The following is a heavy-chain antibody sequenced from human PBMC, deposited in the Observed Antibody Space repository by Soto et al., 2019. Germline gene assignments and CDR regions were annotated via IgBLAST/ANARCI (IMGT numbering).Heavy chain of an antibody. V-gene: IGHV3-7*01. CDR1: GFTFSTYW. J-gene: IGHJ4*02. D-gene: IGHD6-6*01. CDR2: IKQDGSEI. CDR3: ARIGYSSSTFDY. Sequence: GGSLRLSCAASGFTFSTYWMSWVRQPPGKGLEWVANIKQDGSEIDYVDSLRGRFTLSRDNAKNSHYLQMNSLRAEDTAVYYCARIGYSSSTFDYWGQGTLVTVSS.